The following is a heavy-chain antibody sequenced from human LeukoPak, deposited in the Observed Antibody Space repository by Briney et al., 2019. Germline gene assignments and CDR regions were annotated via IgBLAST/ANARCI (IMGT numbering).Heavy chain of an antibody. D-gene: IGHD2-2*01. CDR2: IIPIFGIA. Sequence: SVKVSCKASGGTFSSYAISWVRQAPGQGLEWMGRIIPIFGIANYAQKFQGRVTITPDKSTSTAYMELSSLRSEDTAVYYYAREEGLFVVVPAAPNWFDPWGQGTLVTVSS. CDR1: GGTFSSYA. J-gene: IGHJ5*02. CDR3: AREEGLFVVVPAAPNWFDP. V-gene: IGHV1-69*04.